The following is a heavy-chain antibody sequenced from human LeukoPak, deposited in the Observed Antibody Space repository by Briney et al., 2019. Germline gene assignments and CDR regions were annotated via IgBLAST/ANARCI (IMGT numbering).Heavy chain of an antibody. CDR3: AKDRAIVVVPAAMWFDP. Sequence: GGSLRLSCAASEFTVSSNYMSWVRQAPGKGLEWVSIIYSGGTTYYADSVKGRFTISRDNSKNTLYLQMNSLRAEDTAVYYCAKDRAIVVVPAAMWFDPWGQGTLVTVSS. D-gene: IGHD2-2*01. V-gene: IGHV3-53*05. CDR2: IYSGGTT. J-gene: IGHJ5*02. CDR1: EFTVSSNY.